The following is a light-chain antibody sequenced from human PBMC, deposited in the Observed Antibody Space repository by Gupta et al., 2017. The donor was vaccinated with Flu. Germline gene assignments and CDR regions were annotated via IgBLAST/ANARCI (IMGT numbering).Light chain of an antibody. J-gene: IGLJ2*01. CDR3: GTWDDSLSAGGL. CDR1: SSNIGINS. CDR2: EDN. Sequence: QSLLTQPPSVSAAPGQKVTISCSGSSSNIGINSVSWYQQLPGTAPRLLIYEDNKRPSGIPDRFSGSKSGSSATLAITGLQTVDEADYFCGTWDDSLSAGGLFGGGTKLTVL. V-gene: IGLV1-51*02.